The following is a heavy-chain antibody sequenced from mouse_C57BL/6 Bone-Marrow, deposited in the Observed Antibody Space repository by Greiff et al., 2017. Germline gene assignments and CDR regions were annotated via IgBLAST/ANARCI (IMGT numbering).Heavy chain of an antibody. CDR1: RFTFSSYG. J-gene: IGHJ3*01. V-gene: IGHV5-6*01. CDR2: ISSGGSYT. CDR3: ARESNLHYYGSSFFAY. Sequence: EVMLVESGGDLVKPGGSLKLSCAASRFTFSSYGMSWVRQTPDKRLEWVATISSGGSYTYYPDSVKGRFTISRDNAKNTLYLQMSSLKSEDTAMYYCARESNLHYYGSSFFAYWGQGTLVTVSA. D-gene: IGHD1-1*01.